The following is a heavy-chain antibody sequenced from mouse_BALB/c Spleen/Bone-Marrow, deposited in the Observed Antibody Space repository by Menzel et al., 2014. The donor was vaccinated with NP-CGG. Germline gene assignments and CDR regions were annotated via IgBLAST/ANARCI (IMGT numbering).Heavy chain of an antibody. CDR1: GYSITSGYS. D-gene: IGHD1-1*01. CDR2: IHYSGST. J-gene: IGHJ1*01. CDR3: ARRGSSSYWYFDV. Sequence: EVKLMESGPDLVKPSQSLSLTCTVTGYSITSGYSWHWIRPFPGNKLEWMGYIHYSGSTYYNPSLKSRISITRDTSKNQFFLQLNSVTTEDTATYYCARRGSSSYWYFDVWGAGTTVTVSS. V-gene: IGHV3-1*02.